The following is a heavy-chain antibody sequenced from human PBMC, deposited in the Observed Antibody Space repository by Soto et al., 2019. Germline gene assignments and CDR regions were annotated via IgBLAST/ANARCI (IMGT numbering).Heavy chain of an antibody. V-gene: IGHV4-59*01. Sequence: QVQLQESGPGLVKPSETLSLTCTVSGGSISSYYWSWIRQPPGKGLEWIGYIYYSGSTNYNPSLKSRVTISVDTSKNQFSLKLSSVTAADTAVYYCARMEGPTLSFDYWGQGTLVTVSS. J-gene: IGHJ4*02. CDR3: ARMEGPTLSFDY. CDR1: GGSISSYY. CDR2: IYYSGST. D-gene: IGHD3-3*01.